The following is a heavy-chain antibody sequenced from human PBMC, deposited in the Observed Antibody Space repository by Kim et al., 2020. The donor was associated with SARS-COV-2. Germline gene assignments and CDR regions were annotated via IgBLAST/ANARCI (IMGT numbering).Heavy chain of an antibody. V-gene: IGHV1-69*04. CDR3: ARALSPSLHDY. CDR1: GGTFSSYA. J-gene: IGHJ4*02. Sequence: SVKVSCKASGGTFSSYAISWVRQAPGQGLEWMGRIIPILGIANYAQKFQGRVTITADKSTSTAYMELSSLRSEDTAVYYCARALSPSLHDYWGQGTLVTVSS. CDR2: IIPILGIA.